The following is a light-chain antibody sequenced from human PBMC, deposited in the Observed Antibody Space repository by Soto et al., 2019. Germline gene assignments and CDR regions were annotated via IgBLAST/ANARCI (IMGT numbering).Light chain of an antibody. CDR2: DAS. CDR1: QDISNY. J-gene: IGKJ5*01. CDR3: QQYYECPLT. V-gene: IGKV1-33*01. Sequence: DIQRPRWPSPVPTTVGDRNTIACEARQDISNYLNWYQQKPGKAPKLLIYDASNLETEVPSRFSGRGSGTDFTSTISSLQSEDIATYYCQQYYECPLTFGQGTRVEIK.